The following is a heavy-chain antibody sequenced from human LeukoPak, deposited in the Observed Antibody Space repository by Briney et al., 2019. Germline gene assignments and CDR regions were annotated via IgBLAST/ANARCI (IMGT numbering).Heavy chain of an antibody. J-gene: IGHJ4*02. CDR3: ARAVAGGDRSRFYSGGWYYFDN. CDR2: ISDTGST. D-gene: IGHD6-19*01. V-gene: IGHV4-59*08. Sequence: SETLSLTCTVSGASVSSSYWSWIRQPPGKGLERIGYISDTGSTNYNPSLKGRVTISIHSSPNQFSLELGSVTAADTAMYYCARAVAGGDRSRFYSGGWYYFDNWGQGTLVSVSS. CDR1: GASVSSSY.